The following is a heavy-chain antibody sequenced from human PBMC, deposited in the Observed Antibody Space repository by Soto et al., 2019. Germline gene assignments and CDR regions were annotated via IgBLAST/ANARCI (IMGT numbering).Heavy chain of an antibody. J-gene: IGHJ6*02. Sequence: PGGSLRLSCAASGFTFSNYGMHWVRQAPGKGLEWVAVILYGGTKEYYSDSVKGRFTISRDNSKDRLYLQMSSLRREDTGVYFCARGGTYGMDVWGQGTTVTVSS. D-gene: IGHD6-25*01. CDR2: ILYGGTKE. CDR3: ARGGTYGMDV. CDR1: GFTFSNYG. V-gene: IGHV3-30*03.